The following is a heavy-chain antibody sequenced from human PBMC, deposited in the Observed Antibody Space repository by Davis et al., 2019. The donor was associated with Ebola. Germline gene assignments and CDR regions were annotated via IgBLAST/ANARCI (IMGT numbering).Heavy chain of an antibody. J-gene: IGHJ2*01. D-gene: IGHD4-17*01. CDR3: ARGATVTGYWYFDL. Sequence: GESLKISCAASGFTFSAYWMHWVRQAPGKGLVWVSHIHSDGSSTNYADSVKGRFTVSRDNAKNTLYLQMNSLRAEDTAVYYCARGATVTGYWYFDLWGRGTPVTVSS. V-gene: IGHV3-74*01. CDR1: GFTFSAYW. CDR2: IHSDGSST.